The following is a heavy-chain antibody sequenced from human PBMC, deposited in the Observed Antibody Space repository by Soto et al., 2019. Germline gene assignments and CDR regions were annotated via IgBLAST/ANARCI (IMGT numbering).Heavy chain of an antibody. CDR1: GGSISSYY. V-gene: IGHV4-59*08. CDR2: IYYSGST. Sequence: SETLSLACTVSGGSISSYYWSWIRQPPGKGLEWIGNIYYSGSTYYNPSLKSRVTISVDTSKNQFSLKLSSVTAADTAVYYCARLQREYYFDYWGQGTLVTVSS. CDR3: ARLQREYYFDY. J-gene: IGHJ4*02.